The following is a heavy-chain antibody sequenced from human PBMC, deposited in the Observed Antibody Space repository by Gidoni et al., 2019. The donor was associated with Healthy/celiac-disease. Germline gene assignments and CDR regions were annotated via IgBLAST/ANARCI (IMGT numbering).Heavy chain of an antibody. Sequence: EVQLVESGGGSVKPGGSLRLSCAASGFTFSNAWMGWVRQAPGKGLGWVGRIKSKADGGTTDYAAPVKGRFTISRDDSKNTLYLQMNSLKTEDTAVYYCTTDVGMANEYWFDPWGQGTLVTVSS. J-gene: IGHJ5*02. CDR3: TTDVGMANEYWFDP. CDR1: GFTFSNAW. V-gene: IGHV3-15*01. CDR2: IKSKADGGTT. D-gene: IGHD1-1*01.